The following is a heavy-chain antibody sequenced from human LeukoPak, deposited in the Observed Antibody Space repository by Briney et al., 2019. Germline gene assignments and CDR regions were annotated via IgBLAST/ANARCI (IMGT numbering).Heavy chain of an antibody. V-gene: IGHV4-39*01. CDR1: GGSISSSSYY. CDR2: IYFSGST. CDR3: ARHVCSGASCCADY. Sequence: PSETLSLTCTVSGGSISSSSYYWGWIRQPPGKGLEWIGNIYFSGSTYYTPSLRSRVTISVDTSKNQFSLKLSSVTAADTAVYYCARHVCSGASCCADYWGQGTLVTVSS. D-gene: IGHD2-15*01. J-gene: IGHJ4*02.